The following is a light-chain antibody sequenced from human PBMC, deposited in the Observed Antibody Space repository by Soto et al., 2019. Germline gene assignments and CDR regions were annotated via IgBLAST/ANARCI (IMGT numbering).Light chain of an antibody. J-gene: IGKJ4*01. CDR3: LQDYDYPLT. CDR1: QGIRND. Sequence: AIQVTQAPSSLSASVGDRVTITCRASQGIRNDLGWYQQKPGKPPKLLIYATSRLQSGVPSRFSGSGSGTDFTLTISSLQPEDFATYYCLQDYDYPLTFGGGTKVHIK. V-gene: IGKV1-6*01. CDR2: ATS.